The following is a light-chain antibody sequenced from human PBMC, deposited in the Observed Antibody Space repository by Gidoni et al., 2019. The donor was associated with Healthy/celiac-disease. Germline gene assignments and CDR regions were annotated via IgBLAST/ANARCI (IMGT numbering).Light chain of an antibody. CDR1: QGIGSA. CDR3: QHFNSFPVT. CDR2: DAS. V-gene: IGKV1-13*02. J-gene: IGKJ4*01. Sequence: GDGVTITCRASQGIGSALTWYQQKAGKAPKLLIYDASSLESGVPSRFSGSGSGTDFTLTISSLQPEDFASYYCQHFNSFPVTFXGXTKVEIK.